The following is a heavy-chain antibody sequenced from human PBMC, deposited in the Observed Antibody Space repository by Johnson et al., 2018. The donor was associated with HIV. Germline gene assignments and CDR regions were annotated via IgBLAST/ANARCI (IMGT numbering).Heavy chain of an antibody. CDR2: ISYDGSNK. V-gene: IGHV3-30*19. J-gene: IGHJ3*02. CDR3: AKDRHYTTFNAFDI. Sequence: VQLVESGGGLVQPGGSLRLSCAASGFTFSSYGMHWVRQAPGKGLEWVAVISYDGSNKYYADSVKGRFTISRDNSKNTLYLQMNSLRAEDTAVFYCAKDRHYTTFNAFDIWGQGTTVTVSS. CDR1: GFTFSSYG. D-gene: IGHD4-11*01.